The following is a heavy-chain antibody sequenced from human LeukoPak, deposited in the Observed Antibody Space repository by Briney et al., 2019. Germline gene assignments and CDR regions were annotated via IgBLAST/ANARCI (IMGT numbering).Heavy chain of an antibody. CDR3: ARGQWELRAFDY. CDR2: IIPIFGAA. V-gene: IGHV1-69*05. Sequence: SVKVSCKASGGTFSSYTISWVRQAPGQGLEWMGGIIPIFGAANYAQKFQGRVTITTDESTSTAYMELSSLRSEDTAVYYCARGQWELRAFDYWGQGTLVTVPS. CDR1: GGTFSSYT. D-gene: IGHD1-26*01. J-gene: IGHJ4*02.